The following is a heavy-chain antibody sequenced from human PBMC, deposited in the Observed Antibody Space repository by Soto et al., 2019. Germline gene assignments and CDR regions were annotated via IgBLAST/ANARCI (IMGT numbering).Heavy chain of an antibody. CDR3: ASFAGSGRYYKGEYYSYGMDG. Sequence: PGESLKISCTGSGYSFTSYWIGWVRQMPGKGLEWMGIIYPGDSDTRYSPSFQGQVTISADKSISTAYLQWSSLKASDTAMYYCASFAGSGRYYKGEYYSYGMDGWGQGTKVTVSS. CDR2: IYPGDSDT. J-gene: IGHJ6*02. V-gene: IGHV5-51*01. CDR1: GYSFTSYW. D-gene: IGHD3-10*01.